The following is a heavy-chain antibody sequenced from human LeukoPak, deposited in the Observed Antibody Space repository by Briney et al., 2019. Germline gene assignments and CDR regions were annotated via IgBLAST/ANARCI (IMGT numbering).Heavy chain of an antibody. Sequence: SETLSLTCSVSVGSINTYYWSWIRQTPGKGLEWIGFIYYTGSTNYNPSLKSRVTMSVDTSKSQFSLKLTSVTAADTALYYCARGANRLDSWGRGTLVTVSS. CDR2: IYYTGST. V-gene: IGHV4-59*12. J-gene: IGHJ4*02. CDR1: VGSINTYY. D-gene: IGHD1-14*01. CDR3: ARGANRLDS.